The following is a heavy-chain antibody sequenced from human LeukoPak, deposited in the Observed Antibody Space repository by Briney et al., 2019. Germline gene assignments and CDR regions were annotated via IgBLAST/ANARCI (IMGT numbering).Heavy chain of an antibody. Sequence: ASVKVSCKASGYTFTGYYMHWVRQAPGQGLEWMGWINPNSGGTNYAQKFQGRVTMTRDTSISTAYMELSSLRSEDTAVYYCARFAGFWSNYYYYMDVWGKGTTVTVSS. V-gene: IGHV1-2*02. J-gene: IGHJ6*03. CDR3: ARFAGFWSNYYYYMDV. CDR1: GYTFTGYY. CDR2: INPNSGGT. D-gene: IGHD3-3*01.